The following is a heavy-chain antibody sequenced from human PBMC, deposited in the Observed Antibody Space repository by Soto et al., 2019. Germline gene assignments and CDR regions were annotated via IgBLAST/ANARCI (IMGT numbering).Heavy chain of an antibody. CDR2: IYYSGST. Sequence: PSETLSLTCTVSGGSISSSSYYWGWIRQPPGKGLEWIGSIYYSGSTYYNPSLKSRVTISVDTSKNQFSLKLSSVTAADTAVYYCARADGTYYDILTGNYYYYYGMDVWGQGTTVTVLL. CDR1: GGSISSSSYY. D-gene: IGHD3-9*01. CDR3: ARADGTYYDILTGNYYYYYGMDV. V-gene: IGHV4-39*01. J-gene: IGHJ6*02.